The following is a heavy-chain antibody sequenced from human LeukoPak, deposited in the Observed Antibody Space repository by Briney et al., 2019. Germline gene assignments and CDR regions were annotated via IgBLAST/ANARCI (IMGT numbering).Heavy chain of an antibody. CDR1: GFPFSSYG. J-gene: IGHJ4*02. CDR3: ARDRAVANMGQLSPFHY. D-gene: IGHD6-19*01. V-gene: IGHV3-48*04. CDR2: ITNSGNSI. Sequence: PGGSLRLSCAASGFPFSSYGMHWVRQAPGKGLEWLSFITNSGNSIYYADSVRGRFTISRDDAKNSLYLQINSLRAGDTAVYYCARDRAVANMGQLSPFHYCGQGTLVTVSS.